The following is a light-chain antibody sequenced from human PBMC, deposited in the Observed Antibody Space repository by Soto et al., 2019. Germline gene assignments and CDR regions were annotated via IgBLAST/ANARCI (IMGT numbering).Light chain of an antibody. J-gene: IGKJ2*01. V-gene: IGKV1-5*01. CDR3: QQYNSYCPYT. CDR1: QSISSC. Sequence: DIQMTQSPSTLSASVGDRVTITCRASQSISSCMAWYQQKPGKDPKLLIYYASSLESGVPSRFSGSGSSTEITLTISCLQPDEFASNDYQQYNSYCPYTFGQGTKLDIK. CDR2: YAS.